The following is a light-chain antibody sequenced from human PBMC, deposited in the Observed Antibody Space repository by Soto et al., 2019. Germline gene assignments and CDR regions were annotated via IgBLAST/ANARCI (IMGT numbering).Light chain of an antibody. Sequence: EIVLTQSPGTLSLSPGERAALSCRASQSIDRNYLAWYQQKPGQSPRLLIYATSSRATGIPDRFSGSGSGTDFTLTISRLEPEDFTLYYCQHYGSSPRFTFGQGTKLELK. CDR3: QHYGSSPRFT. J-gene: IGKJ2*01. CDR2: ATS. V-gene: IGKV3-20*01. CDR1: QSIDRNY.